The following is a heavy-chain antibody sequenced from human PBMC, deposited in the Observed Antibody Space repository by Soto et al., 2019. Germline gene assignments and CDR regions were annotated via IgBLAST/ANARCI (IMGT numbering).Heavy chain of an antibody. J-gene: IGHJ5*02. Sequence: SETLSLTCAVSGGSIGTRAYYWGWIRQAPGKGLEWIGSINHSGNTYLSPSLKDRVTMSVDTSRNSFSLKLRSATAADTGLYSCSRRAPEGFDPWGQGTLVTVSS. CDR2: INHSGNT. V-gene: IGHV4-39*01. CDR3: SRRAPEGFDP. CDR1: GGSIGTRAYY.